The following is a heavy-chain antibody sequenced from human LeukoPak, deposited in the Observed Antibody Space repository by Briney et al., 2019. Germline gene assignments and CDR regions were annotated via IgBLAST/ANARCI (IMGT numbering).Heavy chain of an antibody. CDR1: GYTFTGYF. D-gene: IGHD3-22*01. J-gene: IGHJ4*02. CDR3: ARDERYDSSGYPFDY. Sequence: PAGSVKVSCKASGYTFTGYFMHWVRQAPGQGLEWMGWINPNSGGTNYAQKFQGRVTMTRDTSISTAYMELSRLRSDDTAVYYCARDERYDSSGYPFDYWGQGTLVTVSS. CDR2: INPNSGGT. V-gene: IGHV1-2*02.